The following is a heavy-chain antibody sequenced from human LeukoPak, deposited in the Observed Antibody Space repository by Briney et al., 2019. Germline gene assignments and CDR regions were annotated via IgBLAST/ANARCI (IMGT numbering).Heavy chain of an antibody. D-gene: IGHD3-16*01. J-gene: IGHJ6*02. V-gene: IGHV1-69*13. CDR1: GGTFSNYG. Sequence: SVKVSCKTSGGTFSNYGISWVRQAPGQGLEWMGGIIPIFGTANYAQKFQGRVTITADESTSTAYMELSSLRSEDTAVYYCARDPGRVRFDYYYGMDVWGQGTTVTVSS. CDR2: IIPIFGTA. CDR3: ARDPGRVRFDYYYGMDV.